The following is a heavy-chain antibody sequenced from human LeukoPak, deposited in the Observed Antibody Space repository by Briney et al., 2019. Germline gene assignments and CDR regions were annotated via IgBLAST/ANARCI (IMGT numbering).Heavy chain of an antibody. J-gene: IGHJ5*02. Sequence: GGSLRLSCAASGFTFDDYAMHWVRQAPGKGLEWVSGISWNSGSIGYADSVKGRFTISRDNAKNSLYLQMNSLRAEDTALYYCAKVDYRFRFDPWGQGTLVTVSS. D-gene: IGHD5-12*01. CDR3: AKVDYRFRFDP. CDR2: ISWNSGSI. CDR1: GFTFDDYA. V-gene: IGHV3-9*01.